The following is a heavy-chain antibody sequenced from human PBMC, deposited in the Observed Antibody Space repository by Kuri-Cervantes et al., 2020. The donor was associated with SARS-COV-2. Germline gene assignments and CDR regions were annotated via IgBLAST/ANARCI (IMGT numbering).Heavy chain of an antibody. D-gene: IGHD3-3*01. CDR2: IKQDGSEK. CDR1: GFTFSSYW. Sequence: GGSLRLSCAASGFTFSSYWMSWVRQAPGKGLEWVANIKQDGSEKYYVDSVKGRFTISRDNAKNSLYLQTNSLRAEDTAVYYCARKRNNYDFWSGPIYYFDYWGQGTLVTVSS. CDR3: ARKRNNYDFWSGPIYYFDY. V-gene: IGHV3-7*01. J-gene: IGHJ4*02.